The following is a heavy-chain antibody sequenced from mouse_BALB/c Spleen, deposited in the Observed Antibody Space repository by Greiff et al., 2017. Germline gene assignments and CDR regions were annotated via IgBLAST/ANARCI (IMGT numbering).Heavy chain of an antibody. CDR1: GYTFTSYV. CDR2: INPYNDGT. D-gene: IGHD2-14*01. CDR3: ARSGNYRYDDYYAMDY. Sequence: EVQLQQSGPELVKPGASVKMSCKASGYTFTSYVMHWVKQKPGQGLEWIGYINPYNDGTKYNEKFKGKATLTSDKSSSTAYMELSSLTSEDSAVYYCARSGNYRYDDYYAMDYWGQGTSVTVSS. V-gene: IGHV1-14*01. J-gene: IGHJ4*01.